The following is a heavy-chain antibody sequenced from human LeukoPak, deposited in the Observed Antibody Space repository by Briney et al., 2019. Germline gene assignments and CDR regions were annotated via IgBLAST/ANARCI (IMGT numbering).Heavy chain of an antibody. Sequence: VASVKVSCKASGYTFTSYGISWVRQAPGQGLEWMGWISAYNGNTNYAQKLQGRVTMTTDTSTSTAYMELRSLRSDDTAVYHCARGRNYDILTGYSNWFDPWGQGTLVTVSS. V-gene: IGHV1-18*04. CDR1: GYTFTSYG. J-gene: IGHJ5*02. CDR2: ISAYNGNT. CDR3: ARGRNYDILTGYSNWFDP. D-gene: IGHD3-9*01.